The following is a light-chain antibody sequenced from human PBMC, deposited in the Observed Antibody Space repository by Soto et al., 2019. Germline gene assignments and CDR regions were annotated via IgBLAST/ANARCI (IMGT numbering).Light chain of an antibody. CDR2: AAS. CDR1: QSVSNY. V-gene: IGKV1-39*01. J-gene: IGKJ3*01. CDR3: QPVLSPPLT. Sequence: DIQMTQSPSSLSASVGDRVTITCRASQSVSNYLKWYQQKPGKAPKLLIYAASTLQSGVPSRFSGSGSGTDFTLTISSLHTEDFDTYYCQPVLSPPLTLGPGTKVDIK.